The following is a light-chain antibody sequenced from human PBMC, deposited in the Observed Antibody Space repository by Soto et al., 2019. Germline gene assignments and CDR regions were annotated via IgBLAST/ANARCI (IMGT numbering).Light chain of an antibody. J-gene: IGKJ1*01. CDR2: AAS. Sequence: DIQLTQSPSFLSASVGDRVTITCRASQGSSSYLAWYQQKPGKAPKLLIYAASTLQSGVPSRFSGSGSGTEFTLTISSLQPEDFATYYCQQLNSYQTFGQGAKVDIK. CDR3: QQLNSYQT. V-gene: IGKV1-9*01. CDR1: QGSSSY.